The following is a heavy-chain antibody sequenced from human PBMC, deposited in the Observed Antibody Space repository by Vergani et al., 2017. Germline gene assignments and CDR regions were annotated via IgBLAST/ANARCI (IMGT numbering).Heavy chain of an antibody. Sequence: EVQLVESGGGLVKPGGSLRLSCAASGFTFSNAWMSWVRQAPGKGLEWVGRIKSKTDSGTTDYAAPVKGRFTISRDDSKNTLYLQMNSLKTEDTAVYYCTRRGTAMAAHYWGQGTLVTVSS. CDR2: IKSKTDSGTT. CDR1: GFTFSNAW. V-gene: IGHV3-15*01. CDR3: TRRGTAMAAHY. J-gene: IGHJ4*02. D-gene: IGHD5-18*01.